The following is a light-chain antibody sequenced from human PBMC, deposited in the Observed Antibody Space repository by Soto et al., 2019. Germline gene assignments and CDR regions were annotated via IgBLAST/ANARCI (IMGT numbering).Light chain of an antibody. V-gene: IGKV3-20*01. J-gene: IGKJ1*01. CDR3: QQYGSSPQT. CDR2: GAS. CDR1: QSVTGSY. Sequence: EIVLTQSPGTLSLSPGGRATLSCRASQSVTGSYLAWYQQKPGRAPGLLIFGASSRATGIPDRFSGSGSGTDFTLTISRLEPEDFAVYYCQQYGSSPQTFGQGTKVEIK.